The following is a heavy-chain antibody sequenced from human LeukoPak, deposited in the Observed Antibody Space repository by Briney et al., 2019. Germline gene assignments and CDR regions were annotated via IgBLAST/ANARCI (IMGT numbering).Heavy chain of an antibody. V-gene: IGHV1-2*06. J-gene: IGHJ6*04. CDR1: EYTFTGYY. CDR3: ARDSRVSLDV. D-gene: IGHD6-13*01. Sequence: ASVKVSCKASEYTFTGYYMHWVRQAPGQGLEWMGRIDPNTGGTIYAQKFQGRVTMTGDTSVNTAYMDLSRLTSDDTAVYYCARDSRVSLDVWGKGTTVTVSS. CDR2: IDPNTGGT.